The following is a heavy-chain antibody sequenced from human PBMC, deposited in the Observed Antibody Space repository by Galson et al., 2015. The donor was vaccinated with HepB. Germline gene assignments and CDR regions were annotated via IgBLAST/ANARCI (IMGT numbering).Heavy chain of an antibody. CDR2: ISYDGTNE. J-gene: IGHJ6*02. V-gene: IGHV3-30*18. CDR3: AKGGMSLSYQLLVDYFYYAMDV. CDR1: GFSFSAYG. D-gene: IGHD1-1*01. Sequence: SLRLSCAASGFSFSAYGMHWVRQVPGKGLEWVAIISYDGTNEYYAESVKGRFTISRDNSKNKVFLQMESLRTEDTALYYCAKGGMSLSYQLLVDYFYYAMDVWGRGTTVTVSS.